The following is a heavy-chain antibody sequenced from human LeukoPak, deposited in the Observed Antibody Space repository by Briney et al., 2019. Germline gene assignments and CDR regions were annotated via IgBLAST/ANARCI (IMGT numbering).Heavy chain of an antibody. D-gene: IGHD2-15*01. CDR1: GFTFSSYG. J-gene: IGHJ3*02. V-gene: IGHV3-33*06. Sequence: GGSLRLSCAASGFTFSSYGMHWVRQAPGKGLEWVAIIWYDGNKYYADSVKGRSTISRDNSKNTLYLQINSLRAEDTAMYYCAKEISLNDAFDTWGQGTMVTVSS. CDR2: IWYDGNK. CDR3: AKEISLNDAFDT.